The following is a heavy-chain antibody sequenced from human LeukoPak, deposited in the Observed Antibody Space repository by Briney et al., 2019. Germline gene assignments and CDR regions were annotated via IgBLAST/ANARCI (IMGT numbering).Heavy chain of an antibody. D-gene: IGHD6-19*01. V-gene: IGHV1-18*01. CDR1: GYTFTSYG. Sequence: PPVKVSCKASGYTFTSYGISWGRQAPGQGLEWMGWISAYNSNTNYAQKLQGRVTMTTDTSTSTAYMELRSLRSDDTAVYYCARVVRIAVAVWFDPWGQGTLVTVSS. CDR3: ARVVRIAVAVWFDP. J-gene: IGHJ5*02. CDR2: ISAYNSNT.